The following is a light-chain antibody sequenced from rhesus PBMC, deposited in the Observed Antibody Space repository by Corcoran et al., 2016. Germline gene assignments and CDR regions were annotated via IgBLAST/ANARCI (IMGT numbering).Light chain of an antibody. CDR1: QGISSY. Sequence: DIQMTQSPSSLSASVGDTIPITCRASQGISSYLAWYQQKPGKAPKPLIYYASNLESGVPSRFSGSGSGTEFTLTISSLQPEDFATYYCQQYNSAPFTFGPGTKLDIK. CDR2: YAS. J-gene: IGKJ3*01. CDR3: QQYNSAPFT. V-gene: IGKV1-37*01.